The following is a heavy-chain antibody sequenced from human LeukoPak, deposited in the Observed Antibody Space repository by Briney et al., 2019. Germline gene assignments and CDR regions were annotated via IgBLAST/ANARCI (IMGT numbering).Heavy chain of an antibody. J-gene: IGHJ4*02. V-gene: IGHV3-23*01. CDR1: GFTFSGYV. CDR3: AKFLPTHIVVANYYFDY. Sequence: PGGSLRLSCAGSGFTFSGYVMSWVRQAPGKGLEWVSAMSGGGDSTYDADSVKGRFTISRDNSKNTLYLQMNSLRAEDTAVYYCAKFLPTHIVVANYYFDYWGQGTLVTVSS. CDR2: MSGGGDST. D-gene: IGHD2-21*01.